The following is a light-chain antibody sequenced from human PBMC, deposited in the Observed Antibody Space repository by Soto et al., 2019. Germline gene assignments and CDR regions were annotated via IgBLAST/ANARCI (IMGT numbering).Light chain of an antibody. J-gene: IGLJ2*01. CDR1: SSDVGSYDF. CDR3: ASYAGGGVI. Sequence: QSALTQPASVSGSPGQSITISCTGTSSDVGSYDFVSWYQQHPDKVPKLMIYEDNQRPSGVSNRFSVSKSGNTASLAISGLQGEDESYYYRASYAGGGVIFGGGPKLTVL. V-gene: IGLV2-23*01. CDR2: EDN.